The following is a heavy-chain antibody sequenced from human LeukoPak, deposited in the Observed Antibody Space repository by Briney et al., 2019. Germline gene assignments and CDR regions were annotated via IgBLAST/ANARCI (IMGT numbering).Heavy chain of an antibody. CDR1: GGSISSGGYS. CDR3: ASQLDSSGYYGY. V-gene: IGHV4-30-2*01. D-gene: IGHD3-22*01. J-gene: IGHJ4*02. CDR2: IYHSGST. Sequence: PSETLSLTCAVSGGSISSGGYSWSWMRQPPGKGLEWIGYIYHSGSTYYNPSLKSRVTISLDRSKNQFSLKLSSVTAADTAVYYCASQLDSSGYYGYWGQGTLVTVSS.